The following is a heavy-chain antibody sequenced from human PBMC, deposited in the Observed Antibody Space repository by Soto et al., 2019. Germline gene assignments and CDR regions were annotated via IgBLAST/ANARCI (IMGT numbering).Heavy chain of an antibody. CDR3: ARQPRIAPASPSY. V-gene: IGHV4-39*01. Sequence: PSETLSLTCTVSGGSISSSSYYWGWIRQPPGKGLEWIGSIYYSGSTYYNPSLKSRVTISVDTSKNQFSLKLSSVTAADTAVYYCARQPRIAPASPSYWGQGTLVTVSS. J-gene: IGHJ4*02. CDR1: GGSISSSSYY. D-gene: IGHD6-13*01. CDR2: IYYSGST.